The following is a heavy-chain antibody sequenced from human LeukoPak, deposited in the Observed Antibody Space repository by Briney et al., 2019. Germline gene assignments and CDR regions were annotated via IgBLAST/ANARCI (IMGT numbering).Heavy chain of an antibody. V-gene: IGHV3-30-3*01. Sequence: GGSLRLSCAASGFTFSSYAMHWVRQAPGKGLEWVAVISYDGSNKYYADSVKGRFTISRDNSKNTLYLQMNSLRAEDTALYHCARNSILDYYGSGSYYSGFDYWGQGTLVTVSS. CDR2: ISYDGSNK. CDR1: GFTFSSYA. CDR3: ARNSILDYYGSGSYYSGFDY. D-gene: IGHD3-10*01. J-gene: IGHJ4*02.